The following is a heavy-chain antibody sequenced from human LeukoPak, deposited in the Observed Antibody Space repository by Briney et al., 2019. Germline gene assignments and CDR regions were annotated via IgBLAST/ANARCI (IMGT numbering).Heavy chain of an antibody. Sequence: GGSLRLSCAASGFTLRSSAMSWVRQAPGKGLEWVSVIYSGGSTYYADSVKGRFTISRGNSKNTLYLQMNSLRAEDTAVYYCARERAWGYYDFWSGYSQGYSDYGMDVWGQGTTVTVSS. D-gene: IGHD3-3*01. CDR1: GFTLRSSA. V-gene: IGHV3-53*01. CDR3: ARERAWGYYDFWSGYSQGYSDYGMDV. J-gene: IGHJ6*02. CDR2: IYSGGST.